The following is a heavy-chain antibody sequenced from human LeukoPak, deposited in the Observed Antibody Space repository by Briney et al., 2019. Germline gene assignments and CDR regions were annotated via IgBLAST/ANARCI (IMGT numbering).Heavy chain of an antibody. V-gene: IGHV1-69*06. J-gene: IGHJ5*02. CDR3: ARVYCSSTSCSTANWFDP. CDR1: GGTFSSYA. Sequence: SVKVSCKASGGTFSSYAISWVRQAPGQGLERMGGIIPIFGTTNYAQKFQGRITITADKSTSTAYMELSSLRSEDTAVYYCARVYCSSTSCSTANWFDPWGQGTLVTVSS. CDR2: IIPIFGTT. D-gene: IGHD2-2*01.